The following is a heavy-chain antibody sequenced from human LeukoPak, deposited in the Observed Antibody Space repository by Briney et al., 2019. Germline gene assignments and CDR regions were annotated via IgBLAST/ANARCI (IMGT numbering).Heavy chain of an antibody. J-gene: IGHJ4*02. CDR1: GGSFSGYY. D-gene: IGHD3-9*01. Sequence: PSETLSLTCAVYGGSFSGYYWSWIRQPPGKGLEWIGEINHSGSTNYNPSLKSRVTISVDTSKNQFSLKLSSVTAADTAVYYCARAYIRYFDWFASPFDYWGQGTLVTVSP. CDR2: INHSGST. CDR3: ARAYIRYFDWFASPFDY. V-gene: IGHV4-34*01.